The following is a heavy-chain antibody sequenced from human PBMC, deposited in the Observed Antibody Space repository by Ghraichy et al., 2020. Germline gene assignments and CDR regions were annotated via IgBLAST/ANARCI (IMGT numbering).Heavy chain of an antibody. CDR2: IYYSGST. CDR3: ARLVVERQYYYYGMDV. J-gene: IGHJ6*02. V-gene: IGHV4-59*08. Sequence: SETLSLTCTVSGGSISSYYWSWIRQPPGKGLEWIGYIYYSGSTNYNPSLKSRVTISVDTSKNQFSLKLSSVTAADTAVYYCARLVVERQYYYYGMDVWGQGTTVTVYS. CDR1: GGSISSYY. D-gene: IGHD1-1*01.